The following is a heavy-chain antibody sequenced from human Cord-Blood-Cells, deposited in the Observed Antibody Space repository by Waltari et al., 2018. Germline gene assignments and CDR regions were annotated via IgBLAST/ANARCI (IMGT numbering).Heavy chain of an antibody. D-gene: IGHD3-10*01. Sequence: QVQLQQWGAGPLKPSENMSLTCAVYGGSCVGYSWSWIRQPPGKGREWIGEINHSGSTNYNPSLKSQVTMSVDTSKNQFSLKLSSVTAADTAVYYGARGPITMVRGVIPYYWGQGTLVTVSS. CDR1: GGSCVGYS. CDR3: ARGPITMVRGVIPYY. J-gene: IGHJ4*02. CDR2: INHSGST. V-gene: IGHV4-34*01.